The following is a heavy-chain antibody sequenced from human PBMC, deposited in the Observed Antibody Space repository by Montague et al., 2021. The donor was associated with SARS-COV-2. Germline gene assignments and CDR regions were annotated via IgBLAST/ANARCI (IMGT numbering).Heavy chain of an antibody. Sequence: SETLSLTCTVSGDSVTERYLNWVRQAAGKGLEWIGFIHPYGDIHYNASLKSRVILSRDASKNQFSLTLISVTAADTAVYYCAIEGDSAKCGIWGRGTLVTVSS. D-gene: IGHD2-21*01. J-gene: IGHJ3*02. V-gene: IGHV4-4*07. CDR2: IHPYGDI. CDR3: AIEGDSAKCGI. CDR1: GDSVTERY.